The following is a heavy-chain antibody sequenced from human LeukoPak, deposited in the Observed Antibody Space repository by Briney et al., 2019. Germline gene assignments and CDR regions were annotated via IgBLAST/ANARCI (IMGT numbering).Heavy chain of an antibody. CDR3: AKEQSGAMRGNLGGLFASYHTYYYMDV. Sequence: ASVKVSCKASGYTFTTYYIHWVRQAPGQGLEWMGMINPSDGATTYAQKFQGRGTMTRDMSTTTVYMDVRTLRSEATAVYFCAKEQSGAMRGNLGGLFASYHTYYYMDVWGRGTTVTVSS. CDR1: GYTFTTYY. J-gene: IGHJ6*03. CDR2: INPSDGAT. D-gene: IGHD1-26*01. V-gene: IGHV1-46*01.